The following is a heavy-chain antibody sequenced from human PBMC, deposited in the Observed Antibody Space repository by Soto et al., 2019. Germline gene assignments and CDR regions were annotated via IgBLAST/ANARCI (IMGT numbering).Heavy chain of an antibody. CDR3: AKLGSSAWSPHYYFDY. D-gene: IGHD3-10*01. V-gene: IGHV3-23*01. Sequence: EVQLLESGGGLVQPGGSLRLSCAASGFTFNNYAMGWVRQAPGKGLEWVSAITGSGSDTYYLDSVNGRFTISRDNSKNTLFLQVNSLRAEDTAIYYCAKLGSSAWSPHYYFDYWGQGTLVTVSS. CDR1: GFTFNNYA. CDR2: ITGSGSDT. J-gene: IGHJ4*02.